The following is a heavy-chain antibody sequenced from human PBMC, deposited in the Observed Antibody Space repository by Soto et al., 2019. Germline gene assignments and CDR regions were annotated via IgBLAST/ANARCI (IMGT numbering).Heavy chain of an antibody. J-gene: IGHJ4*02. CDR3: ARFYYYGSGSYYKHCDY. CDR2: IYYSGST. Sequence: QLQLQESGPGLVKPSETLSLTCTVSGGSISSSSYYWGWIRQPPGKGLEWIGSIYYSGSTYYNPSLKSRVTISVDTSKNQFSLKLSSVTAADTAVYYCARFYYYGSGSYYKHCDYWGQGTLVTVSS. CDR1: GGSISSSSYY. D-gene: IGHD3-10*01. V-gene: IGHV4-39*01.